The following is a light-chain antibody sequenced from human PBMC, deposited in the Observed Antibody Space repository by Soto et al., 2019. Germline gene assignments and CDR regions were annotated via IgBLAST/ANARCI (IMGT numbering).Light chain of an antibody. V-gene: IGLV2-14*03. CDR1: SSDVGGYNY. CDR3: SSYATCTTVL. CDR2: DVS. J-gene: IGLJ2*01. Sequence: QSALTQPASVSGSPGQSITISCTGTSSDVGGYNYVSWYQQHPGRAPQLMIYDVSNRPSGVSNRFSGSRSGNTASLTISGLQAEDAADYYCSSYATCTTVLFGGATTLTVL.